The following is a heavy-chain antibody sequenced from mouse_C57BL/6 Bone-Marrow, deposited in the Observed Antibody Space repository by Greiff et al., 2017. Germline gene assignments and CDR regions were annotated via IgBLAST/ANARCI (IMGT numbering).Heavy chain of an antibody. CDR1: GYAFSSSW. CDR3: ARLRRRAMDY. CDR2: IYPGDGDT. J-gene: IGHJ4*01. V-gene: IGHV1-82*01. D-gene: IGHD2-12*01. Sequence: QVQLQQSGPELVKPGASVKISCKASGYAFSSSWMNWVKQRPGKGLEWIGRIYPGDGDTNYNGKFKGKATLTADKSSSTAYMQLSSLTSEDSAVYFCARLRRRAMDYWGQGTSVTVSS.